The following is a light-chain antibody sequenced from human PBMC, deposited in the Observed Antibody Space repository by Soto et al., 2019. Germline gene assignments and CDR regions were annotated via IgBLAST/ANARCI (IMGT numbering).Light chain of an antibody. CDR2: EGS. V-gene: IGLV2-23*01. CDR1: SSDVGSYNL. J-gene: IGLJ2*01. CDR3: CSYAGSSTVV. Sequence: QSVLTQPASVSGSPGQSITISCTGTSSDVGSYNLVSWYQQHPGKAPKHMMYEGSKRASGVSNRFSGSKSGNTASLTLSGLQDEHEADYYCCSYAGSSTVVFGGGTKVTVL.